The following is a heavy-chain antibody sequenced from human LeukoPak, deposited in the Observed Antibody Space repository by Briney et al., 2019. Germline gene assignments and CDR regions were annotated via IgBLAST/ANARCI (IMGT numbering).Heavy chain of an antibody. CDR1: GGPINSYY. J-gene: IGHJ5*02. CDR3: ARERYYDSSGSLNWFDP. Sequence: SETLSLPCTVSGGPINSYYWRWLRQPPGEGLEWIGYIYYSGSTNYNPSLKSRVTISVDTSKNQFSLKLSSVTAADTAVYYCARERYYDSSGSLNWFDPWGQGTLVTVSS. V-gene: IGHV4-59*01. D-gene: IGHD3-22*01. CDR2: IYYSGST.